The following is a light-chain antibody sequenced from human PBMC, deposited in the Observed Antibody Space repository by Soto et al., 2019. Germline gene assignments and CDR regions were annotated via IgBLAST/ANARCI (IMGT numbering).Light chain of an antibody. Sequence: ENVLTQSPGTLSLSPGYRASLSCRASQSVSNNYLAWHQQRPGQAPRLLIFGASTRATGIPARFSGSGFGTEFTLTISSLQSEDFAVYYCQQYKNWPLFGQGTRLEIK. V-gene: IGKV3-15*01. CDR2: GAS. CDR3: QQYKNWPL. J-gene: IGKJ5*01. CDR1: QSVSNN.